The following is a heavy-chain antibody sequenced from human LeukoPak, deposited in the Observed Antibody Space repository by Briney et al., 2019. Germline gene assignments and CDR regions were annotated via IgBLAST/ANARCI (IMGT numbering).Heavy chain of an antibody. V-gene: IGHV4-59*08. Sequence: SETLSLTCTVSGGSISTFYWSWIRQRPGKGLEWIGHIYYTGSPRYNPSLTSRVTISVDTSSNQFSLTLHSVTAADTAVYYCARRLRAESDASPDNWIGPWGQGALVTVSS. CDR2: IYYTGSP. CDR3: ARRLRAESDASPDNWIGP. CDR1: GGSISTFY. J-gene: IGHJ5*02. D-gene: IGHD3-16*01.